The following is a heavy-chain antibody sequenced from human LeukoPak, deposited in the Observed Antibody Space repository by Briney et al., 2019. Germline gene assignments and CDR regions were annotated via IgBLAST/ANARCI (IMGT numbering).Heavy chain of an antibody. V-gene: IGHV3-15*01. CDR2: IKSKTDGGTT. CDR1: GFTFSNAW. Sequence: GGSLRLSCAASGFTFSNAWMSWVRQAPEKGLEWVGRIKSKTDGGTTDYAAPVKGRFTISRDDSKNTLYLRMNSLKTEDTAVYYCTTENMVRESFDYWGQGTLVTVSS. J-gene: IGHJ4*02. D-gene: IGHD3-10*01. CDR3: TTENMVRESFDY.